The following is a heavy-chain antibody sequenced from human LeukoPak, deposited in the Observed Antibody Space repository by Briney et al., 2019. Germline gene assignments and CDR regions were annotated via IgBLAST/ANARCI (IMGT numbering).Heavy chain of an antibody. Sequence: SETLSLTCTVSGGSISSTSYYWGWIRQPPGKGLEWIGNIYYSGSTYYNPSLKSRVTISVDTSKNQFSLKLSSVTAADTAVYYCARVSSGWPRLPPKYFQHWGQGTLVTVSS. D-gene: IGHD6-19*01. V-gene: IGHV4-39*07. CDR3: ARVSSGWPRLPPKYFQH. J-gene: IGHJ1*01. CDR1: GGSISSTSYY. CDR2: IYYSGST.